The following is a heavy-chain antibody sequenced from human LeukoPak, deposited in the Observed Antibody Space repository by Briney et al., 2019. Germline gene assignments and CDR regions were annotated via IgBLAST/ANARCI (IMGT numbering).Heavy chain of an antibody. CDR1: GFTVSSNY. CDR2: IYGGGST. V-gene: IGHV3-53*01. CDR3: ARGGSGDIFDI. J-gene: IGHJ3*02. D-gene: IGHD2-21*01. Sequence: GGSLRRACAASGFTVSSNYMSWVRQAPGKGLEWVSVIYGGGSTDYADSVKGRFTISRDNLKNTLYLQMNSLRAEDTAVYYCARGGSGDIFDIWGQGTMVTVSS.